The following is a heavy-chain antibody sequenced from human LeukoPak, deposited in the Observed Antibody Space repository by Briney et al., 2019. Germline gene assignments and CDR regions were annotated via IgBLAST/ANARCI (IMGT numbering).Heavy chain of an antibody. CDR2: LYTGGST. CDR1: GFTASSNH. J-gene: IGHJ4*02. V-gene: IGHV3-66*02. D-gene: IGHD5-18*01. CDR3: AAGQTLWNYFDF. Sequence: PGGSLRLSCAASGFTASSNHMIWVRRAPGKGPEWVSVLYTGGSTYYADSVKGRFTISRDNSKNTLYLQMNSLRPEDTAVYHCAAGQTLWNYFDFWGQGTLVTVSS.